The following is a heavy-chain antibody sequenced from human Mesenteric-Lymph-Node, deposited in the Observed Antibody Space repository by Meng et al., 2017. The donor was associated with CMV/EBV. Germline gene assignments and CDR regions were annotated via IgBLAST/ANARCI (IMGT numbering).Heavy chain of an antibody. J-gene: IGHJ3*02. Sequence: GESLKISCAASGFSLDDHGMSWVRQGPGKGLEWVAGINWNGGSTYYADSVKGRLAISRDNAKNSLYLQMSSLRAEDTAVYYCVRDLQYAFDIWGRGTMVTVSS. V-gene: IGHV3-20*04. CDR2: INWNGGST. CDR3: VRDLQYAFDI. D-gene: IGHD5-24*01. CDR1: GFSLDDHG.